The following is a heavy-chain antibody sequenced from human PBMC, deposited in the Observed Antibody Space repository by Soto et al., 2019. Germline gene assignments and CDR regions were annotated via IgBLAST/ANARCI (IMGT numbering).Heavy chain of an antibody. V-gene: IGHV3-48*03. D-gene: IGHD3-22*01. CDR2: ISSRGIST. J-gene: IGHJ4*02. Sequence: DVQLVESGGALVQPGGSLRLSCVGSGFTFSSFDMNWVRQAPGKGLAWISYISSRGISTYYADSVKGRFTISRDNAENSLFLQMNRLRVEDTAVYDCSGALSHYYDSSAAAFGSWGQGTLLTVSS. CDR1: GFTFSSFD. CDR3: SGALSHYYDSSAAAFGS.